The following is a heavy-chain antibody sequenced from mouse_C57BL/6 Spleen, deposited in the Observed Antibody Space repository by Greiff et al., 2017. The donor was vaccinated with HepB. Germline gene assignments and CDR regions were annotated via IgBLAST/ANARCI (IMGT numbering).Heavy chain of an antibody. J-gene: IGHJ2*01. CDR3: TRGDFDY. CDR2: IDPENGDT. V-gene: IGHV14-4*01. CDR1: GFNIKDDY. Sequence: VQLQQSGAELVRPGASVKLSCTASGFNIKDDYMHWVKQRPEQGLEWIGWIDPENGDTEYASKFQGKATITADTSSNTAYLQISSLTSEDTAVYYCTRGDFDYWGQGTTLTVSS.